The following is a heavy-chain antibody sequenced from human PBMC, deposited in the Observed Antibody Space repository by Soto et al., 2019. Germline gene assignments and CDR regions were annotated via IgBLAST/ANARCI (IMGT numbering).Heavy chain of an antibody. CDR1: GFTFSSYS. CDR2: ISSSSSYI. Sequence: GGSLRLSCAASGFTFSSYSMNWVRQAPGKGLEWVSSISSSSSYIYYADSVKGRFTISRDNAKNSLYLQMNSLRAEDTAVYYCARSDDYGDSGDAFDIWGQGTMVTVSS. CDR3: ARSDDYGDSGDAFDI. J-gene: IGHJ3*02. D-gene: IGHD4-17*01. V-gene: IGHV3-21*01.